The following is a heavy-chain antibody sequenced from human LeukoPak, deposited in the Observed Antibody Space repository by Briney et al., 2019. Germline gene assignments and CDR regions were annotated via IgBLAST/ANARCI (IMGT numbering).Heavy chain of an antibody. D-gene: IGHD3-9*01. CDR3: ARVSTSGYRDWLDP. V-gene: IGHV1-2*02. Sequence: GGSVKVSCKASGYTFADYYIHWVRQAPGQGLEWMGWIYPKSGGTNSAQKFQGRVTMTRDTSISTAYMELSRLKFDDTAVYYCARVSTSGYRDWLDPWGQGTLVTVSS. CDR1: GYTFADYY. J-gene: IGHJ5*02. CDR2: IYPKSGGT.